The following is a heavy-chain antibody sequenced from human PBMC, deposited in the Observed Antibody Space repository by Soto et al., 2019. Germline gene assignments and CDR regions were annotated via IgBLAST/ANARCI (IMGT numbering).Heavy chain of an antibody. V-gene: IGHV1-69*12. D-gene: IGHD2-21*02. CDR2: ITPMFGNP. CDR1: AGTFRSYA. Sequence: QVQLVQSGAEVKEPGSSVKVSCKASAGTFRSYAMSWVRQAPGQGLEWMGEITPMFGNPNYAQKFQGRVTISADESTSTADMQLNSLRSEDTAVYYCARTIVVVAAKYYYYGMDAWGQGTTVTVSS. J-gene: IGHJ6*02. CDR3: ARTIVVVAAKYYYYGMDA.